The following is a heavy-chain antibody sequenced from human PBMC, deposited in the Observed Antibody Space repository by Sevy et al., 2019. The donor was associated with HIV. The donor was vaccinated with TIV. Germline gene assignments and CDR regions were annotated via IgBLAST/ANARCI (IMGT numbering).Heavy chain of an antibody. CDR1: GFTFSTYD. Sequence: GGSLRLSCTASGFTFSTYDIHWVRQAPGKGLEWVAIISYDGNYRYYSDSVRGQFYMSRDNSKNTAYLQMSGLSVEDTAVYYCAKNRPPGGSYFSRHGMDVWGRGTTVTVSS. V-gene: IGHV3-30*18. J-gene: IGHJ6*02. D-gene: IGHD1-26*01. CDR3: AKNRPPGGSYFSRHGMDV. CDR2: ISYDGNYR.